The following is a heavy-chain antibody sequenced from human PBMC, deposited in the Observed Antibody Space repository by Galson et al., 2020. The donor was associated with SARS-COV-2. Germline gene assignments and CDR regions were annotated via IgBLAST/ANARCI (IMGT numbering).Heavy chain of an antibody. J-gene: IGHJ6*02. D-gene: IGHD3-9*01. CDR2: ISYDGSNK. Sequence: QLGESLKISCAASGFTFSSYGMHWVRQAPGKGLEWVAVISYDGSNKYYADSVKGRFTISRDNSKNTLYLQMNSLRAEDTAVYYCAKDRLRYFDWLLHQEYYYGMDVWGQGTTVTVSS. CDR1: GFTFSSYG. V-gene: IGHV3-30*18. CDR3: AKDRLRYFDWLLHQEYYYGMDV.